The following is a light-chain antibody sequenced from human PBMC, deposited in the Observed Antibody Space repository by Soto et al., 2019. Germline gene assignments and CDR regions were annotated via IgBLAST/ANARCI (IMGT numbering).Light chain of an antibody. J-gene: IGKJ2*01. V-gene: IGKV3-15*01. Sequence: EMVMTQSPATLSVSPGERATLSCRASQNLSRNLAWYQQQPCQAPRLLIYGAYTRATGIPARFSGSGSGTDFTLTISSLQSEDFAVYSWQQYDNWTHTFGQGTKLEIK. CDR2: GAY. CDR3: QQYDNWTHT. CDR1: QNLSRN.